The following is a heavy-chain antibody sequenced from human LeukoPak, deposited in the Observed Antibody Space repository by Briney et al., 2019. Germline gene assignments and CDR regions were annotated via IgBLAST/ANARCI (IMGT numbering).Heavy chain of an antibody. D-gene: IGHD3-3*01. CDR1: GFTFSSYS. Sequence: GGSLRLSCAASGFTFSSYSMNWVRQAPGKGLEWVAVISYDGSNKYYADSVKGRFTISRDNSKNTLYLQMSSLRAEDTAVYYCARGYYGYWGQGTLVTVSS. CDR3: ARGYYGY. V-gene: IGHV3-30*03. J-gene: IGHJ4*02. CDR2: ISYDGSNK.